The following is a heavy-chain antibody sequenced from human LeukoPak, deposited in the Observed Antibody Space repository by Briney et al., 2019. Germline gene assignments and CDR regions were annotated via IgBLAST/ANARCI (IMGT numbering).Heavy chain of an antibody. D-gene: IGHD5-24*01. Sequence: GESLKISCKGSGYRFTNYWIGWVRQMPGKGLEWMGMIYPGDSDTRYGPSFQGQVTISADKSISTAYLQWSSLKASDTATYYCARHRGDGYSLSHLDYWGQGTLVTVSS. V-gene: IGHV5-51*01. CDR3: ARHRGDGYSLSHLDY. CDR2: IYPGDSDT. CDR1: GYRFTNYW. J-gene: IGHJ4*02.